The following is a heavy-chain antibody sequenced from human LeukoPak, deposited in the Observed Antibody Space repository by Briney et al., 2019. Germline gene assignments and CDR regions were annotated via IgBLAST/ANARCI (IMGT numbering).Heavy chain of an antibody. CDR1: GFTFDDYA. V-gene: IGHV3-9*01. CDR3: AKDIGPYYDSSGYYFGNYFDY. CDR2: ISWNSGSI. J-gene: IGHJ4*02. D-gene: IGHD3-22*01. Sequence: PGGSLRLSCAASGFTFDDYAMPWVRQAPGKGLEWASGISWNSGSIGYADSVKGRFTISRDNAKNSLYLQMNSLRAEDTALYYCAKDIGPYYDSSGYYFGNYFDYWGQGTLVTVSS.